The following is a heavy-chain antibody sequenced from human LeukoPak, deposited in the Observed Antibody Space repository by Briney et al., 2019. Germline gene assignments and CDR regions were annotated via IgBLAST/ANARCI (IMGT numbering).Heavy chain of an antibody. Sequence: GGSLRLSCAASGFTFTTYAMSWVRQAPGKGLEWVSAISGSGGTTYYADSVKGRFTISRDNSKNTLYLQMNSLRAEDTAVYYCAKAGGIVVVPAAMHNWFDPWGQGTLVTVSS. J-gene: IGHJ5*02. V-gene: IGHV3-23*01. CDR2: ISGSGGTT. D-gene: IGHD2-2*01. CDR1: GFTFTTYA. CDR3: AKAGGIVVVPAAMHNWFDP.